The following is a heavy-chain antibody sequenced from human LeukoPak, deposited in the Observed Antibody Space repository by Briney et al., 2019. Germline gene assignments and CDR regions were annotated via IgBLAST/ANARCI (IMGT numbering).Heavy chain of an antibody. V-gene: IGHV3-20*04. CDR2: INWNGGST. D-gene: IGHD5-12*01. Sequence: PGGTLRLSCAPSGFTFSSYGMNWVREAPGKELELVSGINWNGGSTGYADSVKGRFTISTDNAKNSLYLQMNSLRAEDTALYYCARVPRATAPPRVYFDYWGQGTLVTVSS. CDR3: ARVPRATAPPRVYFDY. J-gene: IGHJ4*02. CDR1: GFTFSSYG.